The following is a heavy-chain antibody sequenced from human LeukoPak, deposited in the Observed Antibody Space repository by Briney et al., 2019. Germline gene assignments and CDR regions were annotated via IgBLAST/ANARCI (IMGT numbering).Heavy chain of an antibody. V-gene: IGHV3-23*01. CDR1: GFTFSNYA. J-gene: IGHJ4*02. Sequence: GGSLRLSCAASGFTFSNYAMSWVRQAPGKGLEWVSVISGSGGSTYYADSVKGRFTISRDNSKNTLYLQMNSLRAEDTALYYCAKDYCSGGSCYSGPDCWGQGTLVTVSS. D-gene: IGHD2-15*01. CDR3: AKDYCSGGSCYSGPDC. CDR2: ISGSGGST.